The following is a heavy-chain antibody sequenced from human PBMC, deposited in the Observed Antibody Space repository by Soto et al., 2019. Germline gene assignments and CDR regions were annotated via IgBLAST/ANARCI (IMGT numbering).Heavy chain of an antibody. V-gene: IGHV4-4*02. CDR3: ARGGRFNNYEGGFDY. J-gene: IGHJ4*02. CDR2: IYHNGRT. Sequence: QVQLQESGPGLVNPSGTLSLTCAVSGGSISVSNWWNWVRQPPGKGLEWIGEIYHNGRTNYNPSLRGRVSRSVDESKNQFSLNLNSVTAADTAVYYCARGGRFNNYEGGFDYWGQGTLVTVSS. CDR1: GGSISVSNW. D-gene: IGHD1-1*01.